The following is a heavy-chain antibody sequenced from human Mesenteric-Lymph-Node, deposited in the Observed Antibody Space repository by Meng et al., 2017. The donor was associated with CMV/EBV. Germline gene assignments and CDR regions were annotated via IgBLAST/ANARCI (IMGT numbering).Heavy chain of an antibody. CDR2: INHSGST. J-gene: IGHJ4*02. CDR1: GGSFSGYY. Sequence: QVHVHQWAQGLLKPSEPLPVTCDVYGGSFSGYYWNWIRQSPEKGLEWIGEINHSGSTTYNPSFTSRIIISVDTSTNQISLNMSSVSAADTAVYYCARGSSYDILTGYFDYWGQGALVTVSS. D-gene: IGHD3-9*01. CDR3: ARGSSYDILTGYFDY. V-gene: IGHV4-34*01.